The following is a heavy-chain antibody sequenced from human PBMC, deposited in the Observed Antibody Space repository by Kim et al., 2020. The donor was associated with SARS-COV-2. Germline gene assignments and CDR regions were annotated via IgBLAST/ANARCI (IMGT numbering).Heavy chain of an antibody. D-gene: IGHD6-6*01. CDR2: INHSGST. CDR3: ARGGKAPPVPPSPGDAFDI. Sequence: SETLSLTCAVYGGSFSGYYWCWIRQPPGKGLEWIGEINHSGSTNYNPSLKSRVTISVDTSKNQFSLKLSSVTAAVTAVYYCARGGKAPPVPPSPGDAFDIWGQRTMGTVSS. J-gene: IGHJ3*02. CDR1: GGSFSGYY. V-gene: IGHV4-34*01.